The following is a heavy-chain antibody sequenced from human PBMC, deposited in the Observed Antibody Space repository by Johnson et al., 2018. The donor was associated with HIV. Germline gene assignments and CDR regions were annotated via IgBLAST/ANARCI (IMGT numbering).Heavy chain of an antibody. CDR2: ISWNSGSI. CDR1: GFTFDDYA. V-gene: IGHV3-9*01. CDR3: AKDLDSSSWGAFDI. D-gene: IGHD6-6*01. J-gene: IGHJ3*02. Sequence: VQLVESGGGLVQPGRSLRLSCAASGFTFDDYAMHWVRQAPGKGLEWVSGISWNSGSIGSADSVKGRFTISRDNAKNSLYLQMNSLRAEDTAVYYCAKDLDSSSWGAFDIWGQGTMVTVSS.